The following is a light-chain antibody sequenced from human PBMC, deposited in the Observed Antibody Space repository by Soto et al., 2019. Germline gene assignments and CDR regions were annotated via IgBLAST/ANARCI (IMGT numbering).Light chain of an antibody. V-gene: IGKV3-15*01. CDR1: QTIYSN. CDR3: QQYQNLWT. J-gene: IGKJ1*01. CDR2: RAS. Sequence: EIVIAQSPATLSVSPGERATLSCRAGQTIYSNVAWYQQRPGQAPRLLIYRASTRATGVPARFSGSGSGTEFTLTISGLQSEDFALYYCQQYQNLWTFGQGTKVDI.